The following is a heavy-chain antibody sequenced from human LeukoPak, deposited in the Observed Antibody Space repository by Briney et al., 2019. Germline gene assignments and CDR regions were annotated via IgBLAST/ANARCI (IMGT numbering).Heavy chain of an antibody. CDR3: GRDWKLDY. D-gene: IGHD1-1*01. CDR2: IGDNGGDT. CDR1: GFTFNNYA. Sequence: GGSLRLSCAASGFTFNNYAMSWVRQAPGKGLEWVAAIGDNGGDTKYAVSVKGRFTISRDNSRSALYLQMNTLRVEDTSIYYCGRDWKLDYWGQGTLVTVSS. V-gene: IGHV3-23*01. J-gene: IGHJ4*02.